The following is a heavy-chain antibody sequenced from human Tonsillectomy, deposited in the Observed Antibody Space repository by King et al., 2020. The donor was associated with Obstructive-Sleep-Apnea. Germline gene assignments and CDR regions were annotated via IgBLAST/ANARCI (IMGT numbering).Heavy chain of an antibody. CDR1: GFTLSSYP. CDR3: AKDDTSGWYSDY. Sequence: VQLVESGGGSVQPGGSLRLSCVGSGFTLSSYPMNWVRQAPGGGLEWVAYINGNSKKIYYADSVKGRFTISRDNAKNSLYLQMNSLRAEDTAVYYCAKDDTSGWYSDYWGQGTLVTVSS. CDR2: INGNSKKI. V-gene: IGHV3-48*04. D-gene: IGHD6-19*01. J-gene: IGHJ4*02.